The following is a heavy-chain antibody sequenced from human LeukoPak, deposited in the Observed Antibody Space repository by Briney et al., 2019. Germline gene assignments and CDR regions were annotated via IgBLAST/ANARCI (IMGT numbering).Heavy chain of an antibody. J-gene: IGHJ3*02. CDR2: IIPIFGTA. Sequence: SVKVSCKASGGTFSSYAISWVRQAPGQGLEWMGGIIPIFGTANYAQKFQGRVTITTDESTSTAYMELSSLRSEDTAMYYCARGGTYYYDSSGYAFDIWGQGTMVTVSS. CDR3: ARGGTYYYDSSGYAFDI. D-gene: IGHD3-22*01. V-gene: IGHV1-69*05. CDR1: GGTFSSYA.